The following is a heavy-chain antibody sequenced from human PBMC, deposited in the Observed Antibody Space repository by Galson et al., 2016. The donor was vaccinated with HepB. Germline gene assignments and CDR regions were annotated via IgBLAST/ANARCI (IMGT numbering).Heavy chain of an antibody. CDR3: AATSPYSGSKGFFDY. CDR2: IYYTGST. J-gene: IGHJ4*02. CDR1: GGSVSSRSYY. V-gene: IGHV4-61*01. Sequence: LTCNVSGGSVSSRSYYWHWIRPPPGKGLEWIGYIYYTGSTNYNPSLKSRVTISLDTSKTQFSLRLSSVTAADTAVYYCAATSPYSGSKGFFDYWGQGSLVTVSS. D-gene: IGHD1-26*01.